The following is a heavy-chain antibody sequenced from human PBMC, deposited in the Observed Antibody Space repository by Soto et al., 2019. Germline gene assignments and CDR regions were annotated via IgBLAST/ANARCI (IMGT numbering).Heavy chain of an antibody. V-gene: IGHV1-69*06. Sequence: GASVKVSCKASGGTFSSYAIGWVRQAPGQGLEWMGGIIPIFGTANYSQKFQGRVTITADKSTSTAYMDLSSLRSEDAAVYYCASPTALPGGAFDIWGQGTMVTVSS. CDR1: GGTFSSYA. D-gene: IGHD3-16*01. CDR3: ASPTALPGGAFDI. J-gene: IGHJ3*02. CDR2: IIPIFGTA.